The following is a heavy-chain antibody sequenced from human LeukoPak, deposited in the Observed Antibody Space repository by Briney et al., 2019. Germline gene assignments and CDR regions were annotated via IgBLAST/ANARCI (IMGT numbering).Heavy chain of an antibody. CDR1: GGSISRFY. CDR3: TVVISIHDRTAH. D-gene: IGHD5/OR15-5a*01. J-gene: IGHJ2*01. CDR2: IFFSGDT. Sequence: SETLSLTCTVYGGSISRFYWSWVRQPPGKGLEWIGDIFFSGDTNYNPSLKSRVTISLDTCKNQFSLRLSSVTAADTAVYYCTVVISIHDRTAHWGRGTLVIVSS. V-gene: IGHV4-59*08.